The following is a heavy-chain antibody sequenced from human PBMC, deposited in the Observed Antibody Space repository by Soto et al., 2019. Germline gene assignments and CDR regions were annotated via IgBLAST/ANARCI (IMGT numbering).Heavy chain of an antibody. J-gene: IGHJ4*02. CDR3: ARGGEESSIRITMVRGANRRLRWDY. V-gene: IGHV4-59*01. CDR2: IYYSGST. D-gene: IGHD3-10*01. Sequence: SETLSLSCPVSGGSISGYDWRLIRPPPGKGLEWIGYIYYSGSTNYNPSRKIRVTISVDTSKNQVSLKLSSVTAAATAVYYCARGGEESSIRITMVRGANRRLRWDYWGQGTLVTVSS. CDR1: GGSISGYD.